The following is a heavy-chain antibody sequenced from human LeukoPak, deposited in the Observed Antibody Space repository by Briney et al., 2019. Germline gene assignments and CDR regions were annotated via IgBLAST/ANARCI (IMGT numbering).Heavy chain of an antibody. CDR3: AREGRNSGGFDY. D-gene: IGHD1-26*01. J-gene: IGHJ4*02. CDR2: INPSGGTI. Sequence: GASVKVSCKASGYTFTNYYLHWVRQAPGQGLEWMGIINPSGGTISYAQKFQGRVTMTRDMSTSTVYMELSSLRSADTAVYYCAREGRNSGGFDYWGQGTLVTVSS. CDR1: GYTFTNYY. V-gene: IGHV1-46*01.